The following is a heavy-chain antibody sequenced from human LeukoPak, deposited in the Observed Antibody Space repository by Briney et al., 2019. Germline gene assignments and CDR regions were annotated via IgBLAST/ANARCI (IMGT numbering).Heavy chain of an antibody. CDR2: INYDARSR. J-gene: IGHJ1*01. D-gene: IGHD1-1*01. CDR3: VRGAGPGTPFD. V-gene: IGHV3-74*01. CDR1: GFTFSLSW. Sequence: PGGSLRLSCAASGFTFSLSWMHWVRQAPGKGLEWVSSINYDARSRTYADSVKGRLTISRDNAENTLFLQMNSLRVEDSAIYSCVRGAGPGTPFDWGQGILVTASS.